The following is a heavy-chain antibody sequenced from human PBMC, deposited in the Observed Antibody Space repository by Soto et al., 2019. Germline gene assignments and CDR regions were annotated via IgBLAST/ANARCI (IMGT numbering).Heavy chain of an antibody. V-gene: IGHV3-30*18. J-gene: IGHJ6*02. CDR3: AKGGYYYGMDV. D-gene: IGHD3-10*01. Sequence: QVQLVESGGGVVQPGRSLRLSCAASGFTFSSYGMHWVRQAPGKGLEWVAVISYDGSNKYYADSVKGRFTISRDNSKNMLYLQMNSLRAEDTDVYYCAKGGYYYGMDVWGQGTTVTVSS. CDR1: GFTFSSYG. CDR2: ISYDGSNK.